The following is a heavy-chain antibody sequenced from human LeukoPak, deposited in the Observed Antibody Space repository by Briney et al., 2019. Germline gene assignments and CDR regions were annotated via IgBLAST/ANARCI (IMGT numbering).Heavy chain of an antibody. CDR3: AREDNDDYYYYGMDV. D-gene: IGHD1-1*01. J-gene: IGHJ6*02. CDR1: GYTFTGYY. CDR2: ISTYKSHT. V-gene: IGHV1-18*04. Sequence: ASVKVSCKASGYTFTGYYMHWVRQAPGQGLEWMGWISTYKSHTNYAQKFQGRVTMITDTSTNTAHMELRSLRSDDTAVYYCAREDNDDYYYYGMDVWGQGTAVTVSS.